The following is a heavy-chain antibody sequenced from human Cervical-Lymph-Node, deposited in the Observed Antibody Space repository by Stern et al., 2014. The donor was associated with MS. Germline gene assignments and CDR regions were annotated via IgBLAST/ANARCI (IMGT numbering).Heavy chain of an antibody. Sequence: ESGPALVKPTQTLTLTCTFSGFSLSTSGMCVSWIHQPPGKALEWLALIGWDDDKYYSTSLKTRLTISKDTSKNQVVLTMTNMDPVDTATYYCARLATAMPSGLPTDAFDIWGQGTMVTVSS. J-gene: IGHJ3*02. CDR2: IGWDDDK. V-gene: IGHV2-70*01. CDR3: ARLATAMPSGLPTDAFDI. D-gene: IGHD5-18*01. CDR1: GFSLSTSGMC.